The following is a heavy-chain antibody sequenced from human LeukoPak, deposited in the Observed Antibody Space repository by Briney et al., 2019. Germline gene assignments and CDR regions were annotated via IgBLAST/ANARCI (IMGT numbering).Heavy chain of an antibody. D-gene: IGHD6-13*01. V-gene: IGHV4-4*07. CDR1: GGSISSYY. Sequence: SETLSLTCTVSGGSISSYYWSWIRQPAGKGLEWIGRIYTSGSTNYNPSLKSRVTMSVDTSENQFSLKLSSVTAADTAVYYCAREAGYSSSWYATGYYYYYMDVWGKGTTVTVSS. CDR3: AREAGYSSSWYATGYYYYYMDV. CDR2: IYTSGST. J-gene: IGHJ6*03.